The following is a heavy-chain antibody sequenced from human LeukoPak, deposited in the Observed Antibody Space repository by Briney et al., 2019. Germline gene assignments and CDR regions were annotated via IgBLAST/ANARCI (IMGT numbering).Heavy chain of an antibody. CDR1: GGSISSSSYY. D-gene: IGHD3-22*01. CDR2: IYYSGST. V-gene: IGHV4-30-4*01. CDR3: ARETYYYDSSGQTFAFDI. J-gene: IGHJ3*02. Sequence: SETLSLTCTVSGGSISSSSYYWSWIRQPPGKGLEWIGYIYYSGSTYYNPSLKSRVTISVDTSKNQFSLKLSSVTAADTAVYYCARETYYYDSSGQTFAFDIWGQGTMVTVSS.